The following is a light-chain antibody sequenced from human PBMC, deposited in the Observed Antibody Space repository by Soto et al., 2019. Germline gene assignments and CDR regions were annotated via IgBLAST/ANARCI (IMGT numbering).Light chain of an antibody. Sequence: ELVMTQSPDTLSVSPGERATLLCRASQSVRNNLAWYQHKPGQAPRLLIFDASNRATGIPPRFSGSGFGTDFTLTISSLEPEDFVVYYCQQRSNWPRTFGQGTKVDIK. V-gene: IGKV3-11*01. CDR1: QSVRNN. J-gene: IGKJ1*01. CDR2: DAS. CDR3: QQRSNWPRT.